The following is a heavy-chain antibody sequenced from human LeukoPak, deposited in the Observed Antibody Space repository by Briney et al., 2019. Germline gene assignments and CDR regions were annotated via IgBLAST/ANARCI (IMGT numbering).Heavy chain of an antibody. D-gene: IGHD2-2*02. Sequence: ASETLSLTCTVSGGSISNYYWSWIRQPPGKGLEWIGYIYYSGSTNYNPSLKSRVTISVDTSKNQFSLKLSSVTAADTAVYYCARGYCSSTSCYTDYWGQGTLVTVSS. CDR1: GGSISNYY. CDR2: IYYSGST. J-gene: IGHJ4*02. CDR3: ARGYCSSTSCYTDY. V-gene: IGHV4-59*01.